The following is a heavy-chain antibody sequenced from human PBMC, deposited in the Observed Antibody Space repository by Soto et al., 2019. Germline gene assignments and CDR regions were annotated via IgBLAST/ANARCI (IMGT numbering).Heavy chain of an antibody. Sequence: QVQLVQSGAEVKKPGSSVKVSCKASGGTLSSYPISWVRQAPGQGLEWMGGIIPVFGTADYAQKFQGRVTITADESTGTVYMELSRLRSEDTAVYYCARRTGTTTYYYGVDVWGQGTTVTVSS. CDR3: ARRTGTTTYYYGVDV. CDR1: GGTLSSYP. D-gene: IGHD1-7*01. CDR2: IIPVFGTA. V-gene: IGHV1-69*12. J-gene: IGHJ6*02.